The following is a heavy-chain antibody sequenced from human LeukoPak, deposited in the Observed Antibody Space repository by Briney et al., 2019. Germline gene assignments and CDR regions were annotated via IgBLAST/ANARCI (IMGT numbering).Heavy chain of an antibody. CDR1: GGSFSGYY. CDR2: INHSGGT. CDR3: ARGSIAAR. J-gene: IGHJ4*02. D-gene: IGHD6-6*01. V-gene: IGHV4-34*01. Sequence: SETLSLTCAVYGGSFSGYYWSWIRQPPGKGLEWIGEINHSGGTNYNPSLKSRVTISVDTSKNQFSLKLSSVTAADTAVYYCARGSIAARWGQGTLVTVSS.